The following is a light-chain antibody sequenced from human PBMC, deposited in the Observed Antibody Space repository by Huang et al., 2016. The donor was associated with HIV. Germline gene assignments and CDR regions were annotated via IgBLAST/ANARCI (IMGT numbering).Light chain of an antibody. CDR2: GAS. V-gene: IGKV1-39*01. Sequence: DIQMTQSPSSLSASVGDRVTIPCRATQSVTKDLNWDQQKPGKAPKLLIYGASSLQTGVPSRFSGSGSGTDFTLTISSLQPEDFATYYCQQSSSPPPTFGPGTKVDIK. CDR3: QQSSSPPPT. J-gene: IGKJ3*01. CDR1: QSVTKD.